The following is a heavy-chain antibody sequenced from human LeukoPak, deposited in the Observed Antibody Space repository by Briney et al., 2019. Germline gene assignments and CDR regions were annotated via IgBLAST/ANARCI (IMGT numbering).Heavy chain of an antibody. CDR3: ASLYSSSSDY. CDR2: IYRDGGT. Sequence: AGSLTLSCAASGFTVSSTYMSWVRQAPGKGLEWVSAIYRDGGTNYADSVRGRFTISRDNSKNTLYLQMSSLRAEDTAVYYCASLYSSSSDYWGQGALASASS. D-gene: IGHD6-6*01. J-gene: IGHJ4*02. V-gene: IGHV3-66*01. CDR1: GFTVSSTY.